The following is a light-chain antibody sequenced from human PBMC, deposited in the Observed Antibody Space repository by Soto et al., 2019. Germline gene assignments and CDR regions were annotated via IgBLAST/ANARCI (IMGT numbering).Light chain of an antibody. Sequence: ESVLTQSQGTLSLSPGERVTLSCRASQTFGSTYLAWYQQRPGQSPRLLIYGASRRASGIPDRFRGSGSGTDFTVTISRLEPEDFAVYYCQQFGTSPLYTFGQGTKLEIK. CDR1: QTFGSTY. V-gene: IGKV3-20*01. CDR2: GAS. CDR3: QQFGTSPLYT. J-gene: IGKJ2*01.